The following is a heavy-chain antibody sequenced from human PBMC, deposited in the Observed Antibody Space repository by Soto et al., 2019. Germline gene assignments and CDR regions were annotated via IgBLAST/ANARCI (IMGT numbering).Heavy chain of an antibody. CDR3: ARDRGGGYGDGY. J-gene: IGHJ4*02. D-gene: IGHD4-17*01. V-gene: IGHV4-31*03. CDR1: GGSISSGGYY. Sequence: QVQLQESGPGLVKPSQTLSLTCTVSGGSISSGGYYWSWIRQHPGKGLEWIGYIYYSGSTYYNPSLKRRVTISVDTSKNQFALMLSSVPAADTAVYYCARDRGGGYGDGYWGQGTLVTVSS. CDR2: IYYSGST.